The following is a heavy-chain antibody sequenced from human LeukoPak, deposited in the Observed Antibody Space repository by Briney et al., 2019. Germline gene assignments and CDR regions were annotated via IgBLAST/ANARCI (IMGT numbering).Heavy chain of an antibody. D-gene: IGHD3-3*01. CDR3: ARGYYDFWSGYSQASHFDY. Sequence: PSETLSLTCTVSGDSINSLDLWSWVRQPPGKGLEWIGEMYLSGTTHSNPSVKSRVTISIDTSKNQFSLKLSSVTAADTAVYYCARGYYDFWSGYSQASHFDYWGQGTLVTVSS. CDR2: MYLSGTT. CDR1: GDSINSLDL. V-gene: IGHV4-4*02. J-gene: IGHJ4*02.